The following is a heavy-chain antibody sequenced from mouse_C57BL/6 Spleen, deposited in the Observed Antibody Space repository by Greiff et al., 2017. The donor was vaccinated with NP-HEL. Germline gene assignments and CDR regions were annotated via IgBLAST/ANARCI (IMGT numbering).Heavy chain of an antibody. V-gene: IGHV1-42*01. CDR2: INPSTGGT. D-gene: IGHD1-1*01. CDR1: GYSFTGYY. J-gene: IGHJ4*01. Sequence: EVQLQQSGPELVKPGASVKISCKASGYSFTGYYMNWVKQSPEKSLEWIGEINPSTGGTTYNQKFKAKATLTVDKSSSTAYMQLKSLTSEDSAVYYCARRGIYYGSSDAMDYWGQGTSVTVSS. CDR3: ARRGIYYGSSDAMDY.